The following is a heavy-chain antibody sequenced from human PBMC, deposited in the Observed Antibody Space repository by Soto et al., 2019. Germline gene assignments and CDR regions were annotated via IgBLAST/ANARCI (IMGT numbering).Heavy chain of an antibody. V-gene: IGHV1-18*01. J-gene: IGHJ4*02. D-gene: IGHD3-3*01. CDR2: ISAYNANT. CDR1: GYTFTSYG. Sequence: GASVKVSCKASGYTFTSYGISGVRQAPGEGLEWMGWISAYNANTNSAQKLQGRVTMTTATSTSTAYMELRSLRSDDTPVYYRARAGITIFGVVPLFDYWGQGTLVTVSS. CDR3: ARAGITIFGVVPLFDY.